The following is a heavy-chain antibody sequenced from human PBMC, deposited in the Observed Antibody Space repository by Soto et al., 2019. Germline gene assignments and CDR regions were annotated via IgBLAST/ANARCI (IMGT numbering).Heavy chain of an antibody. CDR3: ARATIFDWFDP. Sequence: SETLSLTCTVSGGSISSYYWSWIRQPPGKGLEWIGYIYYSGSTNYNPSLKSRVTISVDTSKNQFSLKLSSVTAADTAVYYCARATIFDWFDPWGQGTLVTVSS. CDR1: GGSISSYY. D-gene: IGHD3-3*01. V-gene: IGHV4-59*01. CDR2: IYYSGST. J-gene: IGHJ5*02.